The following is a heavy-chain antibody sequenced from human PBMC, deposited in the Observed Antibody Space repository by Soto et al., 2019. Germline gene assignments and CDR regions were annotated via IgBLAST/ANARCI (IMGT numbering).Heavy chain of an antibody. V-gene: IGHV4-39*01. Sequence: QLQLQESGPGLVKPSETLSLTCTVSGGSISSSDYYWGWIRLPPEKGLEYIGSIYFSGNTYYNPSLKSRVSISVDTSLNQFSLELSSVTAADTAVYFCARIATITYYYYYYMDVWGKGTTVTVSS. CDR2: IYFSGNT. CDR1: GGSISSSDYY. J-gene: IGHJ6*03. CDR3: ARIATITYYYYYYMDV. D-gene: IGHD3-10*01.